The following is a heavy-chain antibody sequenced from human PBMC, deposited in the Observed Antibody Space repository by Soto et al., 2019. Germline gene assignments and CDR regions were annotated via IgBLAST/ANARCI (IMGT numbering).Heavy chain of an antibody. D-gene: IGHD1-1*01. CDR3: ARGELEGRYGMDV. CDR2: IIPIFGTA. Sequence: RASVKVSCKASGGTFSSYAISWVRQAPGQGLEWMGGIIPIFGTANYAQKFQGRVTITADKSTSTAYMELSRLRSEDTAVYYCARGELEGRYGMDVWGQGTTVTVSS. J-gene: IGHJ6*02. CDR1: GGTFSSYA. V-gene: IGHV1-69*06.